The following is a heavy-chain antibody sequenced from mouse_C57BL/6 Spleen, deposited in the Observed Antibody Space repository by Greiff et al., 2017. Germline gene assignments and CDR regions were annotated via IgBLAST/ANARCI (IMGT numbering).Heavy chain of an antibody. J-gene: IGHJ2*01. D-gene: IGHD2-5*01. CDR2: INYDGSST. Sequence: EVMLVESEGGLVQPGSSMKLSCTASGFTFSDYYMAWVRQVPEKGLEWVANINYDGSSTYYLDSLKSRFIISRDNAKNILYLQMSSLKSEDTATYYCAREGVYSNFDYWGQSTTLTVSS. V-gene: IGHV5-16*01. CDR1: GFTFSDYY. CDR3: AREGVYSNFDY.